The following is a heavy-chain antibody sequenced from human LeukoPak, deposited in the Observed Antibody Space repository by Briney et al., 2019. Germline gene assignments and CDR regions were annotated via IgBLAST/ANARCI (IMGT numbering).Heavy chain of an antibody. CDR3: ATPRNTYDFWSGYTY. V-gene: IGHV1-24*01. CDR1: GYTLTELS. Sequence: ASVKVSCKVSGYTLTELSMHWVRQAPGKGLEWMGGFDPEDGETIYAQKFQGRATMTEDTSTDTAYMELSSLRSEDTAVYYCATPRNTYDFWSGYTYWGQGTLGTVSS. J-gene: IGHJ4*02. D-gene: IGHD3-3*01. CDR2: FDPEDGET.